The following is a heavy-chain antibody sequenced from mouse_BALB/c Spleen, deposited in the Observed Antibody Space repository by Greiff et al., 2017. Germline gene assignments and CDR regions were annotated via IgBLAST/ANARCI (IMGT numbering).Heavy chain of an antibody. Sequence: EVQLVESGGGLVKPGGSLKLSCAASGFTFSSYAMSWVRQTPEKRLEWVASISSGGSTYYPDSVKGRFTISRDNARNILYLQMSSLRSEDTAMYYCARKGETALDYWGQGTTLTVSS. CDR1: GFTFSSYA. D-gene: IGHD1-2*01. CDR3: ARKGETALDY. CDR2: ISSGGST. J-gene: IGHJ2*01. V-gene: IGHV5-6-5*01.